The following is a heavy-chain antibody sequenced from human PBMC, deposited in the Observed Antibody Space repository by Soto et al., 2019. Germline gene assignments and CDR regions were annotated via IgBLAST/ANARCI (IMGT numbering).Heavy chain of an antibody. CDR2: ICDGAGSAGGSST. J-gene: IGHJ4*02. CDR3: AKLSRESCYSSSDY. CDR1: GFTFSNYA. V-gene: IGHV3-23*01. D-gene: IGHD2-15*01. Sequence: GGSLRLSCAASGFTFSNYAMNWVRQVPGKGLEWVSTICDGAGSAGGSSTYYAASVEGRFTISRDNSKNRLLLQMNSLRDEDTAIYYCAKLSRESCYSSSDYWGQGTPVTVSS.